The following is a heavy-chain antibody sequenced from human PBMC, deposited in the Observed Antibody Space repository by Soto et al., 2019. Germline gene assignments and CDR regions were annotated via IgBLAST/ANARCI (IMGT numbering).Heavy chain of an antibody. CDR1: GGTFNNYV. CDR3: AGRGDGTNCVGHFDF. J-gene: IGHJ4*02. CDR2: IIPIFGTA. D-gene: IGHD2-2*01. V-gene: IGHV1-69*06. Sequence: QVQLVQSGAEVKKPGSSVKVSCRASGGTFNNYVITWVRQAPGQGLEWMAGIIPIFGTANYAQKLQGRVTITADKSTSTAYMELSSLSSEDTAVYYCAGRGDGTNCVGHFDFWGQGTLVTVSS.